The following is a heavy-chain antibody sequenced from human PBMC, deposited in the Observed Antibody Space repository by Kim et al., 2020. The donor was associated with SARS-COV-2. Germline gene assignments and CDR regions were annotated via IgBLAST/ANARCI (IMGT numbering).Heavy chain of an antibody. CDR1: GFTFSSYG. CDR2: IWYDGSNK. D-gene: IGHD6-13*01. Sequence: GGSLRLSCAASGFTFSSYGMHWVRQAPGKGLEWVAVIWYDGSNKYYADSVKGRFTISRDNSKNTLYLQMNSLRAEDTAVYYCARGEGSWYPESEYYFDYWGQGTLVTVSS. CDR3: ARGEGSWYPESEYYFDY. V-gene: IGHV3-33*01. J-gene: IGHJ4*02.